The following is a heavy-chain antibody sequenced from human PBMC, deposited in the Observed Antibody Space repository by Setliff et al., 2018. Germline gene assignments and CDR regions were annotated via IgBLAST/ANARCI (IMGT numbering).Heavy chain of an antibody. J-gene: IGHJ4*02. D-gene: IGHD3-22*01. CDR2: IYTSGST. V-gene: IGHV4-61*09. CDR3: ARDQASSGYYFDY. CDR1: GGSISSGSYY. Sequence: LSLTCTVSGGSISSGSYYWSWIRQPAGKGLEWIGHIYTSGSTNYNPSLKSRVTISVDTSKNQFSLKLSSVTAADTAVYYCARDQASSGYYFDYWGQGTLVTVSS.